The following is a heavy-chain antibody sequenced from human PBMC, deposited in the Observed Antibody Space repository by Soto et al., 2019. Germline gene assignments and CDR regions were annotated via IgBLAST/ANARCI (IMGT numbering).Heavy chain of an antibody. Sequence: SETLSLTCTVTGDSISSRSYYWGWIRQPPGKGLEWIGSIYYSGSTYNNPSLRSRVSMSIDTSKDQFSLKLKSVTAADTALYFCERQRNSVVTQASFDVWGPGSLVTVSS. CDR1: GDSISSRSYY. J-gene: IGHJ4*02. CDR3: ERQRNSVVTQASFDV. CDR2: IYYSGST. D-gene: IGHD2-21*02. V-gene: IGHV4-39*01.